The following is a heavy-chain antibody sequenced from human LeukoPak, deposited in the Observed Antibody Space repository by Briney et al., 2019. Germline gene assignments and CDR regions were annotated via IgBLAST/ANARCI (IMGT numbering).Heavy chain of an antibody. J-gene: IGHJ6*03. D-gene: IGHD2-15*01. CDR2: IYASGST. V-gene: IGHV4-4*07. CDR3: ARGDSAGYYYYYMDV. Sequence: SETLSLTCTVSGGSISSYYWSWIRQPAGKGLEWIGHIYASGSTNYNPSLKSRVTMSVDTSKNQFSLKLSSVTAAETAVYYCARGDSAGYYYYYMDVWGKGTTVTISS. CDR1: GGSISSYY.